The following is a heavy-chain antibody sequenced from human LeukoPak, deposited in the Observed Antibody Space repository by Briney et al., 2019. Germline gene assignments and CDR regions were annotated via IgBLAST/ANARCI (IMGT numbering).Heavy chain of an antibody. CDR2: IWYDASNA. D-gene: IGHD2-15*01. CDR3: ARDLSEKYSSDY. CDR1: GFTFSSSG. J-gene: IGHJ4*02. Sequence: PGGSLRLSCAASGFTFSSSGMHWVRQAPGKGLEWVSVIWYDASNAYYADSVRGRFTISRDNSKRMVYLQMNSLRAEDTAVYYCARDLSEKYSSDYWGQGTLVIVSS. V-gene: IGHV3-33*01.